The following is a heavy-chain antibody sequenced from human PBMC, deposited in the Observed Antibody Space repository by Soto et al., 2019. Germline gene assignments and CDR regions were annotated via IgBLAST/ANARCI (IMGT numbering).Heavy chain of an antibody. CDR3: ARGPGCSGGSCYGDYYYYYMDV. J-gene: IGHJ6*03. CDR2: IIPILGIA. Sequence: GASVKVSCKASGGTFSSYTISWVRQAPGQRLEWIGRIIPILGIANYAQKFQGRVTITADKSTSTAYMELSSLRSEDTAVYYCARGPGCSGGSCYGDYYYYYMDVWGKGTTVTVSS. D-gene: IGHD2-15*01. CDR1: GGTFSSYT. V-gene: IGHV1-69*02.